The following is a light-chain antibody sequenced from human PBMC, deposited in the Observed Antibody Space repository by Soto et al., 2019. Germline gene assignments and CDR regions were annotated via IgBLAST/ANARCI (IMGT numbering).Light chain of an antibody. J-gene: IGKJ4*01. CDR3: QQADSFPLT. V-gene: IGKV1D-12*01. Sequence: DIQMTQSPSSVSASIGDTVTITCRASQDISTLLAWYQQKPGKAPKLLIYGASTLESGVPSRFSGRGSGTDFTLTISSLQPEDFATYFWQQADSFPLTFSGGTKVEIK. CDR2: GAS. CDR1: QDISTL.